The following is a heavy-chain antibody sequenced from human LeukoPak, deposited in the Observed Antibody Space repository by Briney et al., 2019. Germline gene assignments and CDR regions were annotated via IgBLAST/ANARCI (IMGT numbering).Heavy chain of an antibody. CDR1: GYTFTSYY. J-gene: IGHJ6*03. CDR2: INPSGGST. CDR3: ARDLVVPAAMSYYYYYYMDV. Sequence: ASVKVSCKASGYTFTSYYMHWVRQAPGQGLEWMGIINPSGGSTSYAQKFQGRVTMTRDTSTSTVYMELSSLRSEDTAVYYCARDLVVPAAMSYYYYYYMDVWGKGTTVTISS. D-gene: IGHD2-2*01. V-gene: IGHV1-46*01.